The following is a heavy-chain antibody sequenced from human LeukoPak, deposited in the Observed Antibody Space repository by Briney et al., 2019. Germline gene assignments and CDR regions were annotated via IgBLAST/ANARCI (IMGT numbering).Heavy chain of an antibody. CDR1: GYTFTSYG. CDR3: ARRAVVVAARVYYYYGMDV. J-gene: IGHJ6*02. Sequence: ASVKVSCKASGYTFTSYGISWVRQAPGQGLERMGWISAYNGNTNYAQKLQGRVTMTTDTSTSTAYMELRSLRSDDTAVYYCARRAVVVAARVYYYYGMDVWGQGTTVTVSS. CDR2: ISAYNGNT. V-gene: IGHV1-18*01. D-gene: IGHD2-15*01.